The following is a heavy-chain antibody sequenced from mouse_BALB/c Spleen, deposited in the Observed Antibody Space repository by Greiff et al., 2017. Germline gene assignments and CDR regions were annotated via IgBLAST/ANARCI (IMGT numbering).Heavy chain of an antibody. CDR1: GYTFTSYY. CDR2: IYPGNVNT. V-gene: IGHV1S56*01. CDR3: ARGGNYLSYWYFDV. J-gene: IGHJ1*01. D-gene: IGHD2-1*01. Sequence: VQLQQSGPELVKPGASVRISCKASGYTFTSYYIHWVKQRPGQGLEWIGWIYPGNVNTKYNEKFKGKATLTADKSSSTAYMQLSSLTSEDSAVYFCARGGNYLSYWYFDVWGAGTTVTVSS.